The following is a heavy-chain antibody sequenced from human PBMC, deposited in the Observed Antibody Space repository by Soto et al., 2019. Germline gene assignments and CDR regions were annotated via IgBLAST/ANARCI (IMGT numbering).Heavy chain of an antibody. CDR1: GYSFTNYW. Sequence: PGESLKISCKGSGYSFTNYWIGWVRQMPGKGLEWMGIIYPGDSDTRYSPSFQGQVTISADKSINTAYLQWSSLKASDTAMYYCARPGMAEAGTHRNFGKEVWGKGTTLTAAS. V-gene: IGHV5-51*01. J-gene: IGHJ6*04. CDR3: ARPGMAEAGTHRNFGKEV. D-gene: IGHD6-13*01. CDR2: IYPGDSDT.